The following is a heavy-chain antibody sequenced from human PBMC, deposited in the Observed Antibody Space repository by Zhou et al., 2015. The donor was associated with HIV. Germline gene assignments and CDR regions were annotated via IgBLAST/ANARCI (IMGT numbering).Heavy chain of an antibody. Sequence: QVQLVQSGAEVKKPGASVKVSCKASGYTFTSYYMHWVRQAPGQGLEWMGIINPSGGSTSYAQKFQGRVTMTRDTSTSTVYMELSSLRSEDTAVYYCARVHRLEAFGMDVWGQGTTGHRLL. J-gene: IGHJ6*02. V-gene: IGHV1-46*01. D-gene: IGHD3-16*01. CDR1: GYTFTSYY. CDR3: ARVHRLEAFGMDV. CDR2: INPSGGST.